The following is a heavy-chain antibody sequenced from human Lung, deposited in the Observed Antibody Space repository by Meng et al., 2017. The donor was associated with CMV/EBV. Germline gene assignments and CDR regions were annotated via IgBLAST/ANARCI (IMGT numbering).Heavy chain of an antibody. V-gene: IGHV7-4-1*01. CDR2: ININTGNP. Sequence: VELVKSGSRLKKPGDSGKVSCQAAGYTFTSSSMNWVRHAPGQGLKWMGWININTGNPTYAQGFTGRFVFSLDTSVSTAYLQIDSLKADDTAVYYCARGNGWRFDYWGQGTLVTVSS. J-gene: IGHJ4*02. D-gene: IGHD6-19*01. CDR1: GYTFTSSS. CDR3: ARGNGWRFDY.